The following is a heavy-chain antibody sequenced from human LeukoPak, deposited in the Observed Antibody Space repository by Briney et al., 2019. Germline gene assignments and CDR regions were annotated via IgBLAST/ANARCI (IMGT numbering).Heavy chain of an antibody. V-gene: IGHV3-30*18. CDR3: AKAAVYSNRWTPFDD. CDR1: GFTFSSYG. CDR2: LAGDGVNI. D-gene: IGHD2/OR15-2a*01. Sequence: GRSLRLSCAASGFTFSSYGMHWVRQAPGKGLEWVALLAGDGVNIFYADSVKGRFTISRDNSKNTLYLQMNSLRPEDTAVYYCAKAAVYSNRWTPFDDWGQGTLVTVSS. J-gene: IGHJ4*02.